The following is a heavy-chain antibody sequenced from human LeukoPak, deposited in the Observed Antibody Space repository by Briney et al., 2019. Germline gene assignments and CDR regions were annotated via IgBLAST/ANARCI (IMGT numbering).Heavy chain of an antibody. CDR1: GFTFSSYW. Sequence: PGGSLRLSCAASGFTFSSYWMSWVRQAPGKGLEWVANIKQDGSEKYYVDSVKGRFTLSRDNAMNSLFLQMNSLRAEDTAVYYCARDLSPRGYSYGFGYWGQGTLVTVSS. V-gene: IGHV3-7*03. CDR2: IKQDGSEK. J-gene: IGHJ4*02. D-gene: IGHD5-18*01. CDR3: ARDLSPRGYSYGFGY.